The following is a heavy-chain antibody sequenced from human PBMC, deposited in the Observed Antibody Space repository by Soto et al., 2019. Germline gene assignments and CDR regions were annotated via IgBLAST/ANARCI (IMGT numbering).Heavy chain of an antibody. V-gene: IGHV1-2*06. Sequence: QVQLVQSGAEVKKPGASVTVSCKASGYTFTGYYIYWVRQAPGQGLEWMGRINSNTGDTRYAQRFQGKVTMTSDTSINTAYMELRSLKSNDTAVYYCARTLGGAEYLQSWGQGTLVTVSS. CDR3: ARTLGGAEYLQS. CDR2: INSNTGDT. D-gene: IGHD3-16*01. J-gene: IGHJ1*01. CDR1: GYTFTGYY.